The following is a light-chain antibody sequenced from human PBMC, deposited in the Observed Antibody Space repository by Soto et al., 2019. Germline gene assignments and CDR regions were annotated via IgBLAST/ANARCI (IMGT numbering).Light chain of an antibody. CDR1: QSIDNY. V-gene: IGKV1-39*01. CDR2: AAS. CDR3: QQSYSTHRT. Sequence: DIQMTQSPSSLSASIGYRANITCRASQSIDNYVNWYQQKPGKAPKVLIYAASSLQSGVPSRFSGTGSGTDFTLTISSRQPEDFATYYCQQSYSTHRTFGPGTKVDLK. J-gene: IGKJ3*01.